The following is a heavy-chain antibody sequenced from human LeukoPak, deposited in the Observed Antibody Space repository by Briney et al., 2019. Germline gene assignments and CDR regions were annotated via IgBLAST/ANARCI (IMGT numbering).Heavy chain of an antibody. V-gene: IGHV4-31*11. Sequence: SETLSLTCAVYGGSFSGYYWSWIRQHPGKGLEWIGYIYYSGSTYYNPSLKSRVTISVDTSKNQFSLKLSSVTAADTAVYYCARLGYCSSTSCPLQMATITGYFDYWGQGTLVTVSS. CDR3: ARLGYCSSTSCPLQMATITGYFDY. CDR1: GGSFSGYY. D-gene: IGHD2-2*01. J-gene: IGHJ4*02. CDR2: IYYSGST.